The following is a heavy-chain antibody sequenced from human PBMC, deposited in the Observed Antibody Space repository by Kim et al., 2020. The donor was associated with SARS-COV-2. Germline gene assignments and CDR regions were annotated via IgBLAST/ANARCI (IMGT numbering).Heavy chain of an antibody. CDR2: INQSGSA. V-gene: IGHV4-34*01. CDR3: ARGGDCRTTSCSGWMDS. J-gene: IGHJ5*01. D-gene: IGHD2-2*01. CDR1: GGSFSNYY. Sequence: SETLSLTCAVYGGSFSNYYWIWIRQSPGKGLEWIGEINQSGSANYNPSLKSRVTISVDTSKNQFSLKVTSVTAADTAVYYCARGGDCRTTSCSGWMDSWG.